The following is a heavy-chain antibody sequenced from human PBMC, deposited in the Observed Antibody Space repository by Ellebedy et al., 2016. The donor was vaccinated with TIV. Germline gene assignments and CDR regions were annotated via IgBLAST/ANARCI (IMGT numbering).Heavy chain of an antibody. V-gene: IGHV4-4*02. D-gene: IGHD2-21*01. J-gene: IGHJ4*02. CDR1: GFIFSNYW. CDR3: AGDNTGNSAFDS. CDR2: VYHDGTT. Sequence: SXAASGFIFSNYWMSWVRQPPGKGLEWIGEVYHDGTTHYNSSLNSRVTMSVDKSKNQVSLRLTSVTAADTAVYYCAGDNTGNSAFDSWGQGILVTVSS.